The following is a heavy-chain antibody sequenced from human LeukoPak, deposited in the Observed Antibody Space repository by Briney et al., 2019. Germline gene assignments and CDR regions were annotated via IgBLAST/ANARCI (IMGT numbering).Heavy chain of an antibody. V-gene: IGHV3-23*01. CDR2: ISGSGGST. CDR3: AKLLINSLGDYGSGTYRFDP. D-gene: IGHD3-10*01. CDR1: GFTFSSYA. Sequence: GGSLRLSCAASGFTFSSYAMGWVRQAPGKGLEWVSGISGSGGSTYYADSVKGRFTISRDNSKNTLNLQMNSLRAEDTAVYYCAKLLINSLGDYGSGTYRFDPWGQGTLVTVSS. J-gene: IGHJ5*02.